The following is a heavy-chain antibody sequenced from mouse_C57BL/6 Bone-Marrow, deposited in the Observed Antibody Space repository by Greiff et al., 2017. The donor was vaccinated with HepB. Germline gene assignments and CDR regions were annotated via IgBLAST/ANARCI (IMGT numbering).Heavy chain of an antibody. CDR3: ARYNTTGGYFDV. Sequence: EVMLVESGGGLVQPGGSLSLSCAASGFTFTDYYMSWVRQPPGKALEWLGFIRNKANGYTTEYSASVKGRFTISRDNYQSILYLQMNALRAEDSATYYCARYNTTGGYFDVWGTGTTVTVSS. J-gene: IGHJ1*03. V-gene: IGHV7-3*01. CDR2: IRNKANGYTT. CDR1: GFTFTDYY. D-gene: IGHD1-1*01.